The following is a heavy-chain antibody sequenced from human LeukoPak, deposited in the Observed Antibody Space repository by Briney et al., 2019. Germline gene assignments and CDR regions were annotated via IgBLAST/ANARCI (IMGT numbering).Heavy chain of an antibody. CDR1: GGTFSSYA. Sequence: SVKVSCKASGGTFSSYAISWVRQAPGQGLEWMGGIIPIFGTANYAQKFQGRVTITADESTSTAYMELSSLRSEDTAVYYCTRGIGAAGSPGVYHYCGQGTLVSVSS. J-gene: IGHJ4*02. V-gene: IGHV1-69*01. CDR2: IIPIFGTA. CDR3: TRGIGAAGSPGVYHY. D-gene: IGHD6-13*01.